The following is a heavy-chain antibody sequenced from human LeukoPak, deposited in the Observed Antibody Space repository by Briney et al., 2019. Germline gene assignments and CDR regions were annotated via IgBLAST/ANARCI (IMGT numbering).Heavy chain of an antibody. CDR2: IKGSGSYA. J-gene: IGHJ3*01. V-gene: IGHV3-23*01. Sequence: GGSLRLSSVGSDFTFANYAMTWVRLTPGKGLEWVSSIKGSGSYAMYADSVSGRFTTSRDNSRNTIFLQMTSLRAEDTAIYYCGRDPNGDYIGAFEFWGLGTLVSVSS. D-gene: IGHD4-17*01. CDR1: DFTFANYA. CDR3: GRDPNGDYIGAFEF.